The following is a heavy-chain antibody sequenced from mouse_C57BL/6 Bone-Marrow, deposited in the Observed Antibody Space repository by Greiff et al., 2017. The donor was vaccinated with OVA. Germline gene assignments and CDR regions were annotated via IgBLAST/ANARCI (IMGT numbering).Heavy chain of an antibody. CDR2: IWRGGST. J-gene: IGHJ4*01. V-gene: IGHV2-5*01. D-gene: IGHD1-1*01. Sequence: LQQSGPGLVQPSQSLSITCTVSGFSLTSYGVHWVRQSPGKGLEWLGVIWRGGSTDYNAAFMSRLSITKDNSKSQVFFKMNSLQADDTAIYYCAKNRITTVVPYAMDYWGQGTSVTVSS. CDR1: GFSLTSYG. CDR3: AKNRITTVVPYAMDY.